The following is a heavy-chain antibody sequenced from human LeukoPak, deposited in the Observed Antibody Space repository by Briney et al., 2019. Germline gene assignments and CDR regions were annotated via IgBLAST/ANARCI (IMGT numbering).Heavy chain of an antibody. V-gene: IGHV3-7*05. CDR2: INQDGSEK. Sequence: GGSLRLSCAASGFTFSTYWMSWVRQAPWKGLEWVANINQDGSEKYYVDSVKGRFAVSRDNAKNSLYLQMNSLRAEDTAVYYCARDKSYGDSEDYWGQGTLVTVSS. D-gene: IGHD4-17*01. CDR3: ARDKSYGDSEDY. CDR1: GFTFSTYW. J-gene: IGHJ4*01.